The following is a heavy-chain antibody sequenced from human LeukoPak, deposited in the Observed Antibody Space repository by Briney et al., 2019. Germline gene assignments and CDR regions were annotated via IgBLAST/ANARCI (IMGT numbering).Heavy chain of an antibody. CDR3: ARDGRGGLSADY. J-gene: IGHJ4*02. Sequence: GASVRVSCKASGYTFTGYYMHWVRQAPGQGLEWMGWINPNSGDTNYAQKFQGRATMARDTSINTAYMELSRLTSDDTAVYHCARDGRGGLSADYCGQGTLVTVSS. V-gene: IGHV1-2*02. CDR1: GYTFTGYY. D-gene: IGHD3-10*01. CDR2: INPNSGDT.